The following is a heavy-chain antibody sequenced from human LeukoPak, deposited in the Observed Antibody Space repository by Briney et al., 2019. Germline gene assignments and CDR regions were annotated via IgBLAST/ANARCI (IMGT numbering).Heavy chain of an antibody. CDR3: ARDPYDSSGYDWFDP. CDR2: IKQNGSEK. Sequence: GGSLRLSCAASGFTFSSYWMSWVRQAPGKGLEWVANIKQNGSEKYYVDSVKGRFTISRDNAKNSLYLQMNSLRAEDTAVYYCARDPYDSSGYDWFDPWGQGTLVTVSS. D-gene: IGHD3-22*01. V-gene: IGHV3-7*01. J-gene: IGHJ5*02. CDR1: GFTFSSYW.